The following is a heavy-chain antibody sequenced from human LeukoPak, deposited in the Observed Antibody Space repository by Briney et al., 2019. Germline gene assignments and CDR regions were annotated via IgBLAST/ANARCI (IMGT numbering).Heavy chain of an antibody. V-gene: IGHV3-23*01. D-gene: IGHD6-19*01. CDR2: ICGSGGCT. CDR1: GFTFNTYA. CDR3: AKTTVGYSSGRYPGWPADC. J-gene: IGHJ4*02. Sequence: GALRLSCGASGFTFNTYAIYWVRQAPGKGLEWVSGICGSGGCTYYADSVKGRFTISRDNSKNTVYLQMNSLTADDTAVYYCAKTTVGYSSGRYPGWPADCWGQGTLVTVSS.